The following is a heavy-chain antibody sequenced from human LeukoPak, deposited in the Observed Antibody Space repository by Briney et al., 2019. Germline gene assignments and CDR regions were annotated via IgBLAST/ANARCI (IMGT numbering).Heavy chain of an antibody. V-gene: IGHV1-18*01. CDR1: GYTFTNYG. Sequence: ASVKVSCKASGYTFTNYGISWVRQAPGQGLEWMGWISAYNGNTNYAQKLQGRVTVTTDTSTSTAYMELRSLRSDDTAVYYCARYYYETSAYYYPIDYWGQGTLVTVSS. CDR3: ARYYYETSAYYYPIDY. D-gene: IGHD3-22*01. CDR2: ISAYNGNT. J-gene: IGHJ4*02.